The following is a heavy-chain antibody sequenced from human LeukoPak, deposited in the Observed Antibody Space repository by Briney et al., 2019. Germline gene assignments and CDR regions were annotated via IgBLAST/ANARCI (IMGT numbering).Heavy chain of an antibody. Sequence: SVKVSCKASGYTFTSYGISWVRQAPGQGLEWMGGIIPIFGTANYAQKFQGRVTTTADESTSTAYMELSSLRSEDTAVYYCASVSQDYYDSKGLDYWGQGTLVTVSS. J-gene: IGHJ4*02. CDR2: IIPIFGTA. CDR3: ASVSQDYYDSKGLDY. V-gene: IGHV1-69*13. CDR1: GYTFTSYG. D-gene: IGHD3-22*01.